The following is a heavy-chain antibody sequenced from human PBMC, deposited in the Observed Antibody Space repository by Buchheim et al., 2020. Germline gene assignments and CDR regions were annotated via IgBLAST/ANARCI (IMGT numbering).Heavy chain of an antibody. CDR1: GFTFSSYG. J-gene: IGHJ6*02. D-gene: IGHD2-15*01. Sequence: QVQLVESGGGVVQPGRSLRLSCAASGFTFSSYGMHWVRQAPGKGLEWVAVISYDGSNKYYADSVKGRFTISRDNSKNKLYLQMNSLRAEDTAVYYCAKDGRNGESYYYYGMDVWGQGTT. CDR2: ISYDGSNK. V-gene: IGHV3-30*18. CDR3: AKDGRNGESYYYYGMDV.